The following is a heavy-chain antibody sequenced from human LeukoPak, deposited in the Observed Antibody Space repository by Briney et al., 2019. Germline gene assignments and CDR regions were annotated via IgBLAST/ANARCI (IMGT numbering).Heavy chain of an antibody. Sequence: GRSLRLSCAASGFTFDDYAMHWVRQAPGKGLEWVSGISWNSGSIGYADSVRGRFTISRDNAKNSLYLQMNSLRAEDMALYYCAKDISPSYYDSSGYTFDYWGQRTLVTVSS. V-gene: IGHV3-9*03. D-gene: IGHD3-22*01. CDR1: GFTFDDYA. J-gene: IGHJ4*02. CDR3: AKDISPSYYDSSGYTFDY. CDR2: ISWNSGSI.